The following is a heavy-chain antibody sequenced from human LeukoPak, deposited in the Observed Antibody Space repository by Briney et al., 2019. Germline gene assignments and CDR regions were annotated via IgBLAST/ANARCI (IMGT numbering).Heavy chain of an antibody. CDR3: ARRRYYDFWSGPRKDAFDI. J-gene: IGHJ3*02. V-gene: IGHV4-59*08. D-gene: IGHD3-3*01. Sequence: SETLSLTCTVSGGSISSYYWSWIRQPPGKGLEWIGYIYYSGSTNYNPSLKSRVTISVDTSKNQFSLKLSSVTAADTAVYYCARRRYYDFWSGPRKDAFDIWGQGTMVTVSS. CDR2: IYYSGST. CDR1: GGSISSYY.